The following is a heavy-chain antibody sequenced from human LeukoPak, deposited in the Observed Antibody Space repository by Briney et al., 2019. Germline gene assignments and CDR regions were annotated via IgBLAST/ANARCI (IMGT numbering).Heavy chain of an antibody. CDR1: GYTFTGYY. J-gene: IGHJ4*02. CDR2: INPNSGGT. CDR3: AREPLDYYDSSGYRDY. Sequence: ASVKVSCKTSGYTFTGYYMHWVRQAPGQGLEWMGWINPNSGGTNYAQKFQGRVTMTRDTSISTAYMELSRLRSDDTAVYYCAREPLDYYDSSGYRDYWGQGTLVTVSS. V-gene: IGHV1-2*02. D-gene: IGHD3-22*01.